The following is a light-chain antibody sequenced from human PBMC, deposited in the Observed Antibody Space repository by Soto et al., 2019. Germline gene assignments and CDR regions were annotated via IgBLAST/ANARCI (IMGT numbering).Light chain of an antibody. J-gene: IGKJ2*01. CDR2: WAS. V-gene: IGKV4-1*01. Sequence: DIVMTQSPDSLAVSLGERATINCKSSQSVLYSSNNKNYLAWYQQKPGQPPKVIIYWASTRESSVPDRFSGSGSGTDFTLTISSLQPEDVAVYYCQQYYSNPPDYTFGQGTKLEIK. CDR3: QQYYSNPPDYT. CDR1: QSVLYSSNNKNY.